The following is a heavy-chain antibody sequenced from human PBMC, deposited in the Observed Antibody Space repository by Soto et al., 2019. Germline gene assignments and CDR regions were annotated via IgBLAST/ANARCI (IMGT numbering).Heavy chain of an antibody. CDR3: AKGPQYYDILTGYYDY. V-gene: IGHV1-46*01. CDR1: GYTFTSYY. CDR2: INPSGGST. D-gene: IGHD3-9*01. Sequence: ASVKVSCKASGYTFTSYYMHWVRQAPGQGLEWMGIINPSGGSTSYAQKFQGRFTISRDNSKNTLYLQMNSLRAEDTAVYYCAKGPQYYDILTGYYDYWGQGTLVTVSS. J-gene: IGHJ4*02.